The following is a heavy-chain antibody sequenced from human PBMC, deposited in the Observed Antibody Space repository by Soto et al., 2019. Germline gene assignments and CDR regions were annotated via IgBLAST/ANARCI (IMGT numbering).Heavy chain of an antibody. V-gene: IGHV3-30*18. D-gene: IGHD1-1*01. CDR2: ISYDGGNK. J-gene: IGHJ4*02. CDR1: GFTFSSYG. CDR3: SKGTGTDY. Sequence: QVQLVESGGGVVQPGRSLRLSCAASGFTFSSYGMHWVRQAPGKGLEWVAVISYDGGNKYYEDSVKGRFTISRDNSKNTLYLQMNSLRAEDTAVYYCSKGTGTDYWGQGTLVTVSS.